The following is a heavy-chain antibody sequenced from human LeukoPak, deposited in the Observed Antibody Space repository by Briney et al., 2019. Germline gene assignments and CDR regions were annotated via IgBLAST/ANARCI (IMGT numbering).Heavy chain of an antibody. CDR2: ITGSGGST. CDR3: AKDPYGDYRYYYMDV. D-gene: IGHD4-17*01. J-gene: IGHJ6*03. Sequence: GGSLRLSCAASGFTFSSYAMSWVRQAPGKGLEWVSSITGSGGSTYYADSVKGRFTISRHNSKNTLYLQMNSLRAEDTAVYYCAKDPYGDYRYYYMDVWGKGTTVTVSS. V-gene: IGHV3-23*01. CDR1: GFTFSSYA.